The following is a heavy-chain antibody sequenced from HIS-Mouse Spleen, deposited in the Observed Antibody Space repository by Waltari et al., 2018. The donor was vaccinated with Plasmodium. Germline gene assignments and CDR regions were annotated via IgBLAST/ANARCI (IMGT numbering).Heavy chain of an antibody. J-gene: IGHJ6*02. D-gene: IGHD6-6*01. V-gene: IGHV2-70*15. Sequence: QVTLRESGPALVKPTQTLTLTCTFSGFSPSTCGMCLCWSRQPPGTAPEWLARMYWDDDKYYSTSLKTRLTISKDTSKNQVVLTMTNMDPVDTATYYCARTTYSSSSAKYYYYGMDVWGQGTTVTVSS. CDR2: MYWDDDK. CDR1: GFSPSTCGMC. CDR3: ARTTYSSSSAKYYYYGMDV.